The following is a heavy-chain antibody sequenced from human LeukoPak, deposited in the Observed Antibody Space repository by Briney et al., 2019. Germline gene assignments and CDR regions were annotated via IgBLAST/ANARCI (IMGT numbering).Heavy chain of an antibody. V-gene: IGHV1-2*02. J-gene: IGHJ5*02. CDR2: INPNSGGT. Sequence: ASVKVSCKASGYTFTGYYMHWVRQALGQGLEWMGWINPNSGGTNYAQKFQGRVTMTRDTSISTAYMELRRLRSDDTAVYYCARAVTIFGVVPGGNWFDPWGQGTLVTVSS. D-gene: IGHD3-3*01. CDR1: GYTFTGYY. CDR3: ARAVTIFGVVPGGNWFDP.